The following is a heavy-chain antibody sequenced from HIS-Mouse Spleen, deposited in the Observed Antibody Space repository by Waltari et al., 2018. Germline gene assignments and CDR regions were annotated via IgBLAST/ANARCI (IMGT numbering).Heavy chain of an antibody. CDR1: GGSLRSSSYY. D-gene: IGHD6-13*01. V-gene: IGHV4-39*07. CDR2: IDYSGST. Sequence: QLQLQESGPGLVKPSETLSLTCPVSGGSLRSSSYYWGWIRQHPGTGLEWIGSIDYSGSTYYNPSLKSRVTISVDTSKNQFSLKLSSVTAADTAVYYCAREIPYSSSWYDWYFDLWGRGTLVTVSS. CDR3: AREIPYSSSWYDWYFDL. J-gene: IGHJ2*01.